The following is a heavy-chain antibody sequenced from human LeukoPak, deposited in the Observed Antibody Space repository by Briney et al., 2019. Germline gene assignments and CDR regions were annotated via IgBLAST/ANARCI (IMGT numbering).Heavy chain of an antibody. Sequence: PGGSLRLSCAASGFTFSSYSMNWVRQAPGKGLEWVSSISSSSSYIYYADSVKGRLTISRDNAKNSLYLQINSLRAEDTAVYYCARDSLDYYDSRIPDYWGQGTLVTVSS. CDR2: ISSSSSYI. CDR1: GFTFSSYS. V-gene: IGHV3-21*01. CDR3: ARDSLDYYDSRIPDY. D-gene: IGHD3-22*01. J-gene: IGHJ4*02.